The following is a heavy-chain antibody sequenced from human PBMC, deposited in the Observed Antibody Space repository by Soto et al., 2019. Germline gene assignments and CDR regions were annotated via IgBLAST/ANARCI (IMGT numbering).Heavy chain of an antibody. CDR1: GFTFSSYA. D-gene: IGHD3-3*01. Sequence: GGSLRLSCAASGFTFSSYAMSWVRQAPGKGLEWVSAISGSGGSTYYADSVKGRFTISRHNSKNTLHLQMNSLRTEDTALYYCAKDIGRITIFGVVMPQNYYGMDVWGQGTTVTVSS. J-gene: IGHJ6*02. CDR3: AKDIGRITIFGVVMPQNYYGMDV. CDR2: ISGSGGST. V-gene: IGHV3-23*01.